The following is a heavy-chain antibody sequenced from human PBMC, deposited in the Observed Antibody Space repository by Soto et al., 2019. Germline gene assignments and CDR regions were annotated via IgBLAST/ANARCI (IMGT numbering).Heavy chain of an antibody. CDR2: INYRGTT. Sequence: QLQLQESGPGLVTPSKTLSLTCTVSGGSISSSSYFWAWVRQSPAKGLEWIGSINYRGTTFYTASLRSRVTISIDTSKNQFSLTLNSVTAADTALYYCARLVACNGGSCKFDPWGQGTLVTVSS. D-gene: IGHD2-15*01. CDR3: ARLVACNGGSCKFDP. J-gene: IGHJ5*02. CDR1: GGSISSSSYF. V-gene: IGHV4-39*01.